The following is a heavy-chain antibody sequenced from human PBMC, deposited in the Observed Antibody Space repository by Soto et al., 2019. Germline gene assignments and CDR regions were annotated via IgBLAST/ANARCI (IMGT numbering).Heavy chain of an antibody. J-gene: IGHJ4*02. D-gene: IGHD3-9*01. CDR2: IYWDDDK. V-gene: IGHV2-5*02. CDR3: AHKANYDILTGYYLSFDY. Sequence: QITLKESGPTLVKPTQTLTLTCTFSGFSLSTSGVGVGWIRQPPGKALEWLALIYWDDDKRYSPSLKSRRTITKDTSKNQVVLTMTNMDPVDTATYYCAHKANYDILTGYYLSFDYWGQGTLVTVSS. CDR1: GFSLSTSGVG.